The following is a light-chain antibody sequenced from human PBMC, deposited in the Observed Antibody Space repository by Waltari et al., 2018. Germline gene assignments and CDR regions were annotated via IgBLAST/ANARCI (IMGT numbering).Light chain of an antibody. CDR2: GAS. CDR3: QQYQSYPIT. V-gene: IGKV1-9*01. Sequence: DIQLTQSPSFLSASVGDRVTITCRASQGGNSYLAWFQQKPGKAPKVLVFGASTLQSGVPSRFSGSGSGTEFILTISSLQPEDIATYYCQQYQSYPITFGGGTKVETK. J-gene: IGKJ4*01. CDR1: QGGNSY.